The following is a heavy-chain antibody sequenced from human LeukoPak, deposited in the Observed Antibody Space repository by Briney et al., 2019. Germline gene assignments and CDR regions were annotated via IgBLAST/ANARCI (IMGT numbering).Heavy chain of an antibody. D-gene: IGHD3-22*01. CDR2: INHSGST. Sequence: SETLSLTCAVYGGSFSGYYWCWIRQPPGKGPEWIGEINHSGSTNYNPSLKSRVTISVDTSKNQFSLKLSSVTAADTAVYYCAITHSSGSPNWFDPWGQGTLVTVSS. V-gene: IGHV4-34*01. CDR3: AITHSSGSPNWFDP. CDR1: GGSFSGYY. J-gene: IGHJ5*02.